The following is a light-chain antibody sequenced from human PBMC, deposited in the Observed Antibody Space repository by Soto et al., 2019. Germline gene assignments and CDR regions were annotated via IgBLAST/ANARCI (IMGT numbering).Light chain of an antibody. CDR2: GAS. CDR1: QSVSRR. V-gene: IGKV3-20*01. J-gene: IGKJ5*01. CDR3: QQYGGPPIT. Sequence: EVVLTQSPGTLSLSPGGRATLSCRASQSVSRRLAWYQQRPGQSPRLLISGASMRASGVPVRFIGSGSGTDFTLTITRLEPEDFAVYYCQQYGGPPITFGLGTRLEIK.